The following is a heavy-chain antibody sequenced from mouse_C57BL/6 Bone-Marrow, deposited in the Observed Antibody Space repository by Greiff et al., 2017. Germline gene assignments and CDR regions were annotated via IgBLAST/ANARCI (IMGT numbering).Heavy chain of an antibody. CDR2: IYPGDGDT. D-gene: IGHD2-1*01. J-gene: IGHJ3*01. CDR3: ARWDGNPAWFAY. Sequence: QVQLKESGPELVKPGASVKISCKASGYAFSSSWMNWVKQRPGKGLEWIGRIYPGDGDTNYNGKFKGKATLTADKSSSTAYMQLSSLTSEDSAVYFCARWDGNPAWFAYWGQGTLVTVSA. V-gene: IGHV1-82*01. CDR1: GYAFSSSW.